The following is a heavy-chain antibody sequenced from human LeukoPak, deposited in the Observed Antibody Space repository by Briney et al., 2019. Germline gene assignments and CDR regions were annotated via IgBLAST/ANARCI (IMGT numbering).Heavy chain of an antibody. CDR2: ITSSGSTM. J-gene: IGHJ4*02. V-gene: IGHV3-11*01. D-gene: IGHD6-19*01. CDR3: ARFGGSGWSLDY. Sequence: PGGSLRLSCAASRFTFSDYYMGWIRQAPGKGLEWVSYITSSGSTMNYADSVKGRFTISGDNAKSSLYLQMNSLRAEDTAVYYCARFGGSGWSLDYWGQGTLVTVSS. CDR1: RFTFSDYY.